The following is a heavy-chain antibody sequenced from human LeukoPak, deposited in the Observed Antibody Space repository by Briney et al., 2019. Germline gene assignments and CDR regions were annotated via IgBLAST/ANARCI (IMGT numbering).Heavy chain of an antibody. CDR3: VRDVSQRRHFDY. J-gene: IGHJ4*02. Sequence: PSETLSLTCTVSGYSISSGYYWSWIRQPPGKGLEWIGYFYGSGSTSYNPSLKSRVTISVDRSNNQFSLKMSSVTAADTAVYYCVRDVSQRRHFDYWGQGTLVTVSS. CDR1: GYSISSGYY. CDR2: FYGSGST. D-gene: IGHD1-1*01. V-gene: IGHV4-38-2*02.